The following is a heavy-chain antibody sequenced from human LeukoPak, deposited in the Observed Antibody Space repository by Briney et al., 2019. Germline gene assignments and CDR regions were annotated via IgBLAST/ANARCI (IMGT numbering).Heavy chain of an antibody. D-gene: IGHD5-12*01. CDR1: GDSVTGYY. V-gene: IGHV4-59*02. Sequence: SETLSLTCTVFGDSVTGYYLNWVRQAPGKGLEWIGHIYKIGTTNYNPSLKSRLTISADTSKNQFSLKLRSVTAADTAVYYCAKEERSGYDPYYFHYWGQGTLVTVSS. J-gene: IGHJ4*02. CDR3: AKEERSGYDPYYFHY. CDR2: IYKIGTT.